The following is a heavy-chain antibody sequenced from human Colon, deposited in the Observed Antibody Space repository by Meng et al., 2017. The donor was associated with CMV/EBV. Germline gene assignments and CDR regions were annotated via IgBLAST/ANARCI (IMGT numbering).Heavy chain of an antibody. CDR3: ARSSSSFFDY. J-gene: IGHJ4*02. V-gene: IGHV5-51*01. CDR1: GHTSTNYW. Sequence: GESLKISCQVSGHTSTNYWIGWVRQKPGKGLEWMGIIYPRDSDTIYSPSFEGQVTISADNSINTAYLQWTSLKASDTATYYCARSSSSFFDYWGQGTLVTVSS. D-gene: IGHD6-13*01. CDR2: IYPRDSDT.